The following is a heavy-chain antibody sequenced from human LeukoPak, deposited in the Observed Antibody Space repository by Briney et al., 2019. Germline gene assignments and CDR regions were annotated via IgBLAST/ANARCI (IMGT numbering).Heavy chain of an antibody. Sequence: ASVKVSRKASGYTFTSYAMNWVRQAPGQGLEWMGWINTNTGNPTYAQGFTGRFVFSLDTSVSTAYLQISSLKAEDTAVYYCARVHIAAAGPYFDYWGQGTLVTVSS. CDR1: GYTFTSYA. CDR3: ARVHIAAAGPYFDY. CDR2: INTNTGNP. J-gene: IGHJ4*02. V-gene: IGHV7-4-1*02. D-gene: IGHD6-13*01.